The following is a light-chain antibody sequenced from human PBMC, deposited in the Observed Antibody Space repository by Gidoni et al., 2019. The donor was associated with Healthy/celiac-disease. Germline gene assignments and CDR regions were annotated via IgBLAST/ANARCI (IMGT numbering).Light chain of an antibody. CDR1: QSVSSY. J-gene: IGKJ4*01. V-gene: IGKV3-11*01. Sequence: EIVFTQSPATLSLSPGERATLSCRASQSVSSYLAWYQLKPGQAPRLLIYDASNRATGIPTRFSGSGSGTDFTLTISSLETEDFAVYYCQQRSNWLTFGGGTKVEIK. CDR3: QQRSNWLT. CDR2: DAS.